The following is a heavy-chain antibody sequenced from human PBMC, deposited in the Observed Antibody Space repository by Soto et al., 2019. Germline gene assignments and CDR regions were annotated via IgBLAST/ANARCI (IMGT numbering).Heavy chain of an antibody. V-gene: IGHV3-43*01. D-gene: IGHD1-26*01. CDR3: AKFGATANYYYYGMDV. CDR2: ISWDGGST. Sequence: EVQLVESGGVVVQPGGSLRLSCAASGFTFDDYTMHWVRQAPGKGLEWVSLISWDGGSTYYADSVKGRFTISRDNSKNSLYLQMNSLRTEDTALYYCAKFGATANYYYYGMDVWGQGTTVTVSS. CDR1: GFTFDDYT. J-gene: IGHJ6*02.